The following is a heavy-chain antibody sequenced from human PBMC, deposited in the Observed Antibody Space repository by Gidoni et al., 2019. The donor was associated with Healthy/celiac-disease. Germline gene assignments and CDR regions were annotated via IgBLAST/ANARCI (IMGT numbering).Heavy chain of an antibody. CDR1: GGSISSSSYY. Sequence: QLQLQESGPGLVKPSETLSLTCTVSGGSISSSSYYWGWIRQPPGKWLEWIGSIYYSGSTYYNPSLKSRVTISVDTSKNQFSLKLSSVTAADTAVYYCASNWGWGGWFDPCGQGTLVTVSS. D-gene: IGHD7-27*01. V-gene: IGHV4-39*01. J-gene: IGHJ5*02. CDR3: ASNWGWGGWFDP. CDR2: IYYSGST.